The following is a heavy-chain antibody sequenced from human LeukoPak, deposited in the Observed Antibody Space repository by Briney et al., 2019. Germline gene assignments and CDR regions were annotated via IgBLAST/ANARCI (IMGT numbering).Heavy chain of an antibody. CDR2: IIPIFGTA. J-gene: IGHJ4*02. CDR1: GGTFSSYA. Sequence: SVKVSCKASGGTFSSYAISWVRQAPGQGLEWMGGIIPIFGTANYAQKFQGRVTITADESTSTAYMELSSLRSEDTAVYYCARVSHHRGYSSGWYGAFDYWGQGTLVTVST. V-gene: IGHV1-69*13. D-gene: IGHD6-19*01. CDR3: ARVSHHRGYSSGWYGAFDY.